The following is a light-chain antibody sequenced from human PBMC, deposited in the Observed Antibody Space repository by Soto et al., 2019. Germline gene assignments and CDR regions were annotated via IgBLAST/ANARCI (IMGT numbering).Light chain of an antibody. CDR3: QQYGESLYT. CDR1: QSVSNSY. J-gene: IGKJ2*01. CDR2: GAS. V-gene: IGKV3-20*01. Sequence: EIVLTQSPGTLSLSPGERATLSCRASQSVSNSYLAWYHQKPGQTPRLLIYGASNRATGIPDRFSGSGSGTDFTLTISRLEPADFAVYYCQQYGESLYTFGQGTKLEIK.